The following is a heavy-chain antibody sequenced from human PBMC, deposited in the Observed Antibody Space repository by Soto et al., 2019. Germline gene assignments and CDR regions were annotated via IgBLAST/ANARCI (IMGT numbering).Heavy chain of an antibody. J-gene: IGHJ4*02. CDR3: TRDNGYFDS. Sequence: QVRLEQSGAEVKKPGDSVKIARKGSGYTFTNYAVIWMRQAPGQRLEWMGRINTENGNTKYSEKFKGRVTITRDTSAGAAYMELNSLRSEDTAVYYCTRDNGYFDSWGQGTLVTVSS. V-gene: IGHV1-3*04. CDR1: GYTFTNYA. D-gene: IGHD2-8*01. CDR2: INTENGNT.